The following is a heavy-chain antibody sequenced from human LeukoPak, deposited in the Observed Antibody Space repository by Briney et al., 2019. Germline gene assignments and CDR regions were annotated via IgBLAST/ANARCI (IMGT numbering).Heavy chain of an antibody. Sequence: TRGSLRLSSAAPRFTFSSSDIHSVRHTTRKGLEWVSPIGTAGDTYYPGSVKGRFTISRENAKNSLYLQMNSLRAGDTAVYYCARAAAGTLAFDIWGQGTMVTVSS. J-gene: IGHJ3*02. CDR3: ARAAAGTLAFDI. CDR1: RFTFSSSD. D-gene: IGHD6-13*01. CDR2: IGTAGDT. V-gene: IGHV3-13*01.